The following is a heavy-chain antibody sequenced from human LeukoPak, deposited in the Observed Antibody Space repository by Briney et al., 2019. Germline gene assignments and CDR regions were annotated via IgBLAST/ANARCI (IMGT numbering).Heavy chain of an antibody. CDR1: GGTFSSYA. V-gene: IGHV7-4-1*02. J-gene: IGHJ4*02. CDR3: GRDPKLGIRGYTYGYIDY. Sequence: GASVKVSCKASGGTFSSYAISWVRQAPGQGLEWMGWINTNTGNPTYAQGFFTGRYVFSLDTSVSTAYLQINGLKADDTAVYYCGRDPKLGIRGYTYGYIDYWGQGTLVTVAS. CDR2: INTNTGNP. D-gene: IGHD5-18*01.